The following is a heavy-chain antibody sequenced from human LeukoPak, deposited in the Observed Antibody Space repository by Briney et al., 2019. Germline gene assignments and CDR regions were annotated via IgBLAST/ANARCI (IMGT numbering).Heavy chain of an antibody. CDR2: IIPIFGTA. D-gene: IGHD5-18*01. CDR3: ASNGVQLWLHYFDY. J-gene: IGHJ4*02. CDR1: GGTFSSYA. Sequence: GASVKVSCKASGGTFSSYAISWVRQAPGQGLEWMGGIIPIFGTANYAQKFQGRVTITADESTSTAYMELSSLRSEDTAVYYCASNGVQLWLHYFDYWGQGTLVTVSS. V-gene: IGHV1-69*13.